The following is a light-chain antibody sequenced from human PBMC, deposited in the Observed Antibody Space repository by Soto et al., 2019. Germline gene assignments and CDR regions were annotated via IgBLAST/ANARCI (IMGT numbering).Light chain of an antibody. CDR3: QQFSSYPLT. Sequence: IGMTKSPGTLSLSPGERATLSCRASQSVSSSYLAWYQQKPGQAPRLLIYGASSRATGIPDRFSGSGSGTDFTLTISRLEPEDFAVYYCQQFSSYPLTFGGGTKVDIK. CDR2: GAS. V-gene: IGKV3-20*01. CDR1: QSVSSSY. J-gene: IGKJ4*01.